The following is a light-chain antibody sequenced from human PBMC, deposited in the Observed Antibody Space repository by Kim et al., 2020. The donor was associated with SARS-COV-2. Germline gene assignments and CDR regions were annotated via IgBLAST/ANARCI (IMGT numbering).Light chain of an antibody. CDR1: SIGSKS. CDR3: QVWDSSSDHRVV. V-gene: IGLV3-21*04. CDR2: YDS. J-gene: IGLJ2*01. Sequence: PGKTARVSWGGNSIGSKSVHWYQLKSGQAPVLVIYYDSDRPSGIPERFSGSNSGNTATLTISRVEAGDEADYYCQVWDSSSDHRVVFGGGTKVTVL.